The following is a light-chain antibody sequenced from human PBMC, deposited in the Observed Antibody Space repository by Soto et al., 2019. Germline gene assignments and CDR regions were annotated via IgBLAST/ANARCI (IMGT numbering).Light chain of an antibody. CDR3: QQYERPPFA. V-gene: IGKV3-20*01. Sequence: EIVLTQSPGTLSLFPGDRATLSCRASQRVSTSYLAWFQQKPGQAPRLLIYDASSSAAGVPDRVSGGGSGTDFTLTISALEPEDFALYFCQQYERPPFAFGQGTRLEI. J-gene: IGKJ2*01. CDR2: DAS. CDR1: QRVSTSY.